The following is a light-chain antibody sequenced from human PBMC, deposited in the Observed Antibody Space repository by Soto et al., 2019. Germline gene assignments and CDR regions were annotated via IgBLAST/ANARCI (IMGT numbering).Light chain of an antibody. CDR2: DVN. CDR3: SSYTSSSSVI. Sequence: QSALTQPASVSGSPGQSIAISCTGTSSDVGAYDYVSWYQQHPGKAPKLMIYDVNYRPSGVSNRFSGSKSGNTAPLTISGLQAEDEADYYCSSYTSSSSVIFGGGTKLTVL. CDR1: SSDVGAYDY. J-gene: IGLJ2*01. V-gene: IGLV2-14*01.